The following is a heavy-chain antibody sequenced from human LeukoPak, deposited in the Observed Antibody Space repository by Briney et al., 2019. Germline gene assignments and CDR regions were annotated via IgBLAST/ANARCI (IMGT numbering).Heavy chain of an antibody. CDR3: ARHGGVGVIPDFDY. J-gene: IGHJ4*02. CDR1: GGSLSSGNW. D-gene: IGHD2-8*02. CDR2: IYYSGST. Sequence: PSETLSLTCAVSGGSLSSGNWWCWVRQPPGKGLEWSGSIYYSGSTYYNPSLKSRVTMSVDTSKNQISLKLSSVTAADTAVYYCARHGGVGVIPDFDYWGPGTLVTLSS. V-gene: IGHV4-39*01.